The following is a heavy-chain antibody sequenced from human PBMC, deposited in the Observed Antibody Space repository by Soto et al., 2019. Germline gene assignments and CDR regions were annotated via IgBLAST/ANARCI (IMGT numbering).Heavy chain of an antibody. J-gene: IGHJ4*02. CDR3: AGDGGNQDLYLDY. CDR2: INWIGGST. CDR1: G. V-gene: IGHV3-20*03. D-gene: IGHD3-16*01. Sequence: GGSWIIKNPGKGLEWVSAINWIGGSTNYADSMKGRFTISRDNAKNSLYLQISSLRAEDTALYYSAGDGGNQDLYLDYWGQGTPVTVFS.